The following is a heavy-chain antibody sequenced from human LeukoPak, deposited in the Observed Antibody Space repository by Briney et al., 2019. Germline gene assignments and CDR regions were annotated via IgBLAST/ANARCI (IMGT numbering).Heavy chain of an antibody. CDR1: GGSISTTNW. V-gene: IGHV4-4*02. J-gene: IGHJ6*03. CDR3: ARDGLKYCSSTSCSLGMDV. CDR2: VYHDGKT. Sequence: PSGTLSLTCGVSGGSISTTNWWSWVRQSPGKGLEWLGEVYHDGKTNYNPSFKSRVTVSVDTSKKQFSLRLTSVTAADTAVYYCARDGLKYCSSTSCSLGMDVWGKGTTVTVSS. D-gene: IGHD2-2*01.